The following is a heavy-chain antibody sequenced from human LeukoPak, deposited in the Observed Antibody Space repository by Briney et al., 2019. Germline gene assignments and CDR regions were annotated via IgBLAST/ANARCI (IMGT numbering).Heavy chain of an antibody. V-gene: IGHV4-4*07. CDR2: LSTDGST. CDR3: ARGSSANWNILDF. CDR1: GASLNTYY. D-gene: IGHD1-1*01. Sequence: KSSETLSLTCTVSGASLNTYYWTWIRQPAGKGLEWIGRLSTDGSTTYNPSLKSRITMSVDTSKNQFSLKLNSVTAADTAVYYCARGSSANWNILDFWGQGSLVTVSS. J-gene: IGHJ4*02.